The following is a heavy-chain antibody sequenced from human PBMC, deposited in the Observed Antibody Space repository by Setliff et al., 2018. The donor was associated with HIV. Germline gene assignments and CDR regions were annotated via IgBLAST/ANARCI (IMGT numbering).Heavy chain of an antibody. CDR1: GYTFTGYY. Sequence: ASVKVSCKASGYTFTGYYIHWVRQAPGQGLEWMGWINPNSGGTNYAQRFQDRVTMTRDTSTSTAYMELSRLKSDDTAVYYCARDRTSSTWYPGNWFDPWGQGTLVTVSS. D-gene: IGHD6-13*01. J-gene: IGHJ5*02. V-gene: IGHV1-2*02. CDR2: INPNSGGT. CDR3: ARDRTSSTWYPGNWFDP.